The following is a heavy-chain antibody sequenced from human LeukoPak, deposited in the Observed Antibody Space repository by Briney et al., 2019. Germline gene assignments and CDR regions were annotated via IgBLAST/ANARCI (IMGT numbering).Heavy chain of an antibody. D-gene: IGHD3-10*01. CDR2: ISGSGEST. V-gene: IGHV3-23*01. Sequence: GGSLRLSCAASGFSFSNFDMSWVCQAPGKGLEWVSAISGSGESTYYAESLKGRFTISRDNSKNTLYLQMNGLRVEDTAIYYCAKRGSYFGGFDYWGQGTLLTVPS. J-gene: IGHJ4*02. CDR3: AKRGSYFGGFDY. CDR1: GFSFSNFD.